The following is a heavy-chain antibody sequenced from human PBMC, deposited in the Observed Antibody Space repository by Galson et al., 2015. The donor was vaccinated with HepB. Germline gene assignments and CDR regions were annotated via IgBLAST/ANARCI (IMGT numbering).Heavy chain of an antibody. CDR2: INPSGGGT. D-gene: IGHD3-16*01. J-gene: IGHJ5*02. CDR1: GYTFSTYY. V-gene: IGHV1-46*03. Sequence: SVKVSCKASGYTFSTYYMHWVRQAPGQGLEWLGIINPSGGGTSYPQKFQGRVTMTSDTSTSTVYMELANLRSEDTAVYYCARNTRETGNTPGGGFDPWGQGTLVTVSS. CDR3: ARNTRETGNTPGGGFDP.